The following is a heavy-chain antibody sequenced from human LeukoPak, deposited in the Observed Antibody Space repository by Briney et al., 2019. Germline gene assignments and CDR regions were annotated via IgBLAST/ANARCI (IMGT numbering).Heavy chain of an antibody. V-gene: IGHV4-4*07. Sequence: SETLSLTCTVSGESVNSYYWSWIRQPAGQGLEWVGRISSSGDGNYNPSLKSRVTMSVDTSKNQFSLKLSSVTAADTAVYYCARHGSLLDGDYCSGGSCYWDHWFDPWGQGTLVTVSS. J-gene: IGHJ5*02. CDR3: ARHGSLLDGDYCSGGSCYWDHWFDP. D-gene: IGHD2-15*01. CDR2: ISSSGDG. CDR1: GESVNSYY.